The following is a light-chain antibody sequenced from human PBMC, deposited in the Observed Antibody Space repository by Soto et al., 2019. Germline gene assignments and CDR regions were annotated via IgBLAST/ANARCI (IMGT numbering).Light chain of an antibody. Sequence: QAVVTQEPSLTVSPGGTVTLTCASSTGAVTSGYYPNWFQQKPGQAPRALIYSISNKYSWTPARFSGSLLGGKAALTLSGVQPEDEAEYYCLLYYGGAQWVFGGGTQLTVL. J-gene: IGLJ3*02. CDR3: LLYYGGAQWV. CDR2: SIS. CDR1: TGAVTSGYY. V-gene: IGLV7-43*01.